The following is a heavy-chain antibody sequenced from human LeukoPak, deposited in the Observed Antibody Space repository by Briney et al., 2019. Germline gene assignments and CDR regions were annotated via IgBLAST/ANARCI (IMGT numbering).Heavy chain of an antibody. J-gene: IGHJ4*02. D-gene: IGHD6-13*01. CDR3: ARDAMRSDSSPPDY. CDR1: GGSISSYY. CDR2: IYYSGST. Sequence: SETLSLTCTVSGGSISSYYWSWIRQPPGKGLEWIGYIYYSGSTNYNPSLKSRVTISVDTSKNQFSQKLSSVTAADTAVYYCARDAMRSDSSPPDYWGQGTLVTVSS. V-gene: IGHV4-59*01.